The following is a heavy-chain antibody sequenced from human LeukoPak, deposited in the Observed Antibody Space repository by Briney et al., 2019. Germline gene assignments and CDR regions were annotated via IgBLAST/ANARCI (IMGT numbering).Heavy chain of an antibody. CDR3: ATIRDTAHRYWYFDL. CDR2: MYYSGST. Sequence: SETLSLTCTVSGDSISSYYWSWIRQPPGKGLEWIGYMYYSGSTSYNPSLKSRVTMSADTSKNQFSLKLSSVTAADTAVYYCATIRDTAHRYWYFDLWGRGTLVIVSS. D-gene: IGHD5-18*01. V-gene: IGHV4-59*03. J-gene: IGHJ2*01. CDR1: GDSISSYY.